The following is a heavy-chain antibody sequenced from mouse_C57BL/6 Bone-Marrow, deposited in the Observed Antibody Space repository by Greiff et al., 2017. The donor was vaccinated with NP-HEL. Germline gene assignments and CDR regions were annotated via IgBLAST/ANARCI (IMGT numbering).Heavy chain of an antibody. V-gene: IGHV5-9*01. CDR1: GFTFSSYT. Sequence: EVKVVESGGGLVKPGGSLKLSCAASGFTFSSYTMSWVRQTPEKRLEWVATLSGGGGNTYYPDSVKGRFTISRDNAKNTLYLQMSSLRSEDTALYYCARQQSPYNYGSSHWDFDVWGTETTVTVSS. D-gene: IGHD1-1*01. CDR3: ARQQSPYNYGSSHWDFDV. J-gene: IGHJ1*03. CDR2: LSGGGGNT.